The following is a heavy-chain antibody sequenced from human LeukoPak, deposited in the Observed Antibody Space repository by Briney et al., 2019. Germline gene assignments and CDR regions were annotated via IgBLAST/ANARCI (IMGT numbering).Heavy chain of an antibody. CDR2: IYYTGST. D-gene: IGHD3-10*01. Sequence: SETLSLTCTDSGDSVNSGSYYWSWIRQPPGKGLEWIGNIYYTGSTNYAPSFRSRVTISLDTSKNQFSLKLTSVTAADTAVYYCASGDFDNWGQGTLVTVSS. V-gene: IGHV4-61*01. CDR1: GDSVNSGSYY. J-gene: IGHJ4*02. CDR3: ASGDFDN.